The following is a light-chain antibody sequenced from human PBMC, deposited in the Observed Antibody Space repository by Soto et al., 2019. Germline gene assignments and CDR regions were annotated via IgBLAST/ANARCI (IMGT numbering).Light chain of an antibody. CDR1: QSMRYW. V-gene: IGKV1-5*03. Sequence: DIQMTQSPSTLSASVGDRATITCRASQSMRYWLAWFQQKPRKAPRLLIYEASRLESGVPSRISGSGSGTEFTLTISSLQPDDFATYYCQQYTNYPWTFGQGTKVDIK. CDR3: QQYTNYPWT. CDR2: EAS. J-gene: IGKJ1*01.